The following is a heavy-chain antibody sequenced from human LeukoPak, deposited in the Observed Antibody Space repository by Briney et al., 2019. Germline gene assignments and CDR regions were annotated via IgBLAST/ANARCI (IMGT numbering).Heavy chain of an antibody. V-gene: IGHV1-18*01. CDR1: GYTFTDFG. Sequence: APVKVSCKASGYTFTDFGITWVRQAPGQGPEWMGWISGYNGNTNYGQNLQGRVTLTTDTSTTTAYMELRSLTSDDTAVYYCAGDVSLIQGNPRLFDYWGQGTLVTVSS. CDR2: ISGYNGNT. D-gene: IGHD3-16*01. CDR3: AGDVSLIQGNPRLFDY. J-gene: IGHJ4*02.